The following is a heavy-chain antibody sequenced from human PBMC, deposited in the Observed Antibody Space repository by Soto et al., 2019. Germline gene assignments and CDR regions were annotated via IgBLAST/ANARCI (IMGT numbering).Heavy chain of an antibody. Sequence: GGSLRLSCAASGFTFSTYSMNRVRQAPGKGLEWVSSISGSGNYTHYADFLRGRFTISRDNAKTSLYLQMNSLRAEDTAVYYCAREGINNYNEYYFDSWGQGTVVTVSS. CDR3: AREGINNYNEYYFDS. CDR1: GFTFSTYS. D-gene: IGHD4-4*01. CDR2: ISGSGNYT. V-gene: IGHV3-21*01. J-gene: IGHJ4*02.